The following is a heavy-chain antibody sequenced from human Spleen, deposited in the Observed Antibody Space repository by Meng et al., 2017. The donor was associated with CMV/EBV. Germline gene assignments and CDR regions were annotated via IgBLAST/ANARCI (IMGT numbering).Heavy chain of an antibody. Sequence: GESLKISCAASGFTVSSNYMTWVRQAPGKGLEWVSVIYSGGGTYYADSVEGRFTISRDNAKRSLYLQMNSVRDEDTAVYYCASQSYSNHHYWGQGTLVTVSS. D-gene: IGHD4-11*01. CDR2: IYSGGGT. CDR3: ASQSYSNHHY. CDR1: GFTVSSNY. J-gene: IGHJ4*02. V-gene: IGHV3-53*01.